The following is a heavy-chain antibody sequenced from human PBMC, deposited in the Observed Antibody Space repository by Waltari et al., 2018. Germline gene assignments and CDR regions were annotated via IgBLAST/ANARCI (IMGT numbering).Heavy chain of an antibody. D-gene: IGHD3-10*01. CDR1: GGTFSSYA. CDR3: ARRAFYGSGRGYGMDV. Sequence: QVQLVQSGAEVKKPGSSVKVSCKASGGTFSSYAISWVRQAPGQGLEWMGWINPNSGGTNYAQKFQGRVTMTRDTSISTAYMELSRLRSDDTAVYYCARRAFYGSGRGYGMDVWGQGTTVTVSS. V-gene: IGHV1-2*02. CDR2: INPNSGGT. J-gene: IGHJ6*02.